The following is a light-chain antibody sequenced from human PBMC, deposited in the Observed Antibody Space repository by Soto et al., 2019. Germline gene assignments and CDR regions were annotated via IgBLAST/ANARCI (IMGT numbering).Light chain of an antibody. CDR3: QHYDHWPLT. J-gene: IGKJ4*01. CDR1: QTVRNN. CDR2: GAS. V-gene: IGKV3-15*01. Sequence: EFVLTQSPGTLSLSPGERATLSCRASQTVRNNYLAWYQQKPGQAPSLLIYGASTRATGIPARFSGSGSGTEFTLTISSLQSEDFAVYYCQHYDHWPLTFGGGTKVDIK.